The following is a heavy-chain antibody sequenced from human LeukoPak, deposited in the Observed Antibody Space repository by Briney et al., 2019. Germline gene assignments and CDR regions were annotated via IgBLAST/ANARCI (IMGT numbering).Heavy chain of an antibody. CDR2: ISGSGGSI. V-gene: IGHV3-23*01. J-gene: IGHJ4*02. CDR1: GFTFSSDA. CDR3: AKEGDFWSPRCDY. D-gene: IGHD3-3*01. Sequence: GGSLRLSCAASGFTFSSDAMSWVRQAPGEGVGWVSAISGSGGSIYYADSVKGRFTISRDNSKNTLYLQMNSLRAEDTAVYYCAKEGDFWSPRCDYWGQGTLVTVSS.